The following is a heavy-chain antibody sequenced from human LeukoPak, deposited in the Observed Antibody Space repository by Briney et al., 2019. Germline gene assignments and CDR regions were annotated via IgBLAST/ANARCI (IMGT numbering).Heavy chain of an antibody. J-gene: IGHJ5*02. CDR3: MGGSGSTHQHNWFDP. Sequence: SETLSLTCAVYGGSFSGYYWTWIRQPPGKGLEWIGEINHSGSTDYNPSLKSRVTISVDTSKNQFSLKLSSLTAADTAVYYCMGGSGSTHQHNWFDPWGQGTLVTVSS. V-gene: IGHV4-34*01. CDR2: INHSGST. CDR1: GGSFSGYY. D-gene: IGHD3-10*01.